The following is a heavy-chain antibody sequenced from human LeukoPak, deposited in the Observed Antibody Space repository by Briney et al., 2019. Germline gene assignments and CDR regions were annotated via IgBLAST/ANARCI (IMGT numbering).Heavy chain of an antibody. V-gene: IGHV3-9*01. CDR1: GFTFDDYA. Sequence: GGSLRLSCAASGFTFDDYAMHWVRQAPGKGLEWVSGISWNSGSIGYADSVKGRFTISRDNAKNSLYLQMNSLRAEDTALYYCAKDWDGSGTFDYWGQGTLVTVSS. CDR3: AKDWDGSGTFDY. D-gene: IGHD3-10*01. CDR2: ISWNSGSI. J-gene: IGHJ4*02.